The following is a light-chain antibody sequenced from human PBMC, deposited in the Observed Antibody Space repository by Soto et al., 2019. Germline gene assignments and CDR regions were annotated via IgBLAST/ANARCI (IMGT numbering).Light chain of an antibody. CDR3: HQYTSSPT. Sequence: EIVLTQSPGTPSLSPGERATLSCRASQSVTSNYLAWYQQKPGQAPRLLVYGASSRATGIPDRFSGSGSGTDFTLTISRLEPEDFAAYYCHQYTSSPTFGGGTKV. J-gene: IGKJ4*01. CDR2: GAS. CDR1: QSVTSNY. V-gene: IGKV3-20*01.